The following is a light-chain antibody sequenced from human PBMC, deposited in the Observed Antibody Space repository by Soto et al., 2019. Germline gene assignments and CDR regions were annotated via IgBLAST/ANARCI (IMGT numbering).Light chain of an antibody. Sequence: DIQMTQSPSSLSASVGDRVTITCRASQTISTYFNCYQQKPGKAPKLLIYAASTFQSGVPSRFSGSGSGTDFTLTINILQPEDFTTYYFQQSHGIPYTFGQGTKLDIK. J-gene: IGKJ2*01. V-gene: IGKV1-39*01. CDR3: QQSHGIPYT. CDR1: QTISTY. CDR2: AAS.